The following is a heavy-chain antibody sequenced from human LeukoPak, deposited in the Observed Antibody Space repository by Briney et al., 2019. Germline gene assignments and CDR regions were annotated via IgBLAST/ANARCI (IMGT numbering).Heavy chain of an antibody. D-gene: IGHD1-26*01. CDR1: GGSISSYY. J-gene: IGHJ3*02. Sequence: SETLSLTCTVSGGSISSYYWSWIRQPPGKGLEWIGYIYYSGSTNYNPSLKSRVTISVDTSKNQFSLKLSSVTAADTAVYYCARDPGVGATALAFDIWGQGTMVTVSS. CDR3: ARDPGVGATALAFDI. CDR2: IYYSGST. V-gene: IGHV4-59*01.